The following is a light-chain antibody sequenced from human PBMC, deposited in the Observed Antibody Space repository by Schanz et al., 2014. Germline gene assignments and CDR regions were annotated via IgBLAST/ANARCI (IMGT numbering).Light chain of an antibody. Sequence: VLTQSPGTLSLSPGERATLSCRASQSVSSNLAWYQQKPGQAPRLLIYGASTRSTGIPARFSGSGSGTEFTLTISSLQSEDFAVYYCQQYGRSPNTFGQGTKVEIK. CDR3: QQYGRSPNT. J-gene: IGKJ1*01. CDR1: QSVSSN. CDR2: GAS. V-gene: IGKV3-15*01.